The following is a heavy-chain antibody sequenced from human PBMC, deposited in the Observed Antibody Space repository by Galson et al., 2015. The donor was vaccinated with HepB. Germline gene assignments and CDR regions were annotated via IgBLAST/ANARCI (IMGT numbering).Heavy chain of an antibody. CDR3: AIVWFGELLDY. CDR2: ISGSGGST. Sequence: SLRLSCAASGFTFSSYAMSRVRQAPGKGLEWVSAISGSGGSTYYADSVKGRFTISRDNSKNTLYLQMNSLRAEDTAVYYCAIVWFGELLDYWGQGTLVTVSS. CDR1: GFTFSSYA. V-gene: IGHV3-23*01. J-gene: IGHJ4*02. D-gene: IGHD3-10*01.